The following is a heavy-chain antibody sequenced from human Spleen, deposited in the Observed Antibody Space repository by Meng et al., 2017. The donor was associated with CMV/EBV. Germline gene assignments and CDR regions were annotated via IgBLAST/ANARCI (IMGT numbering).Heavy chain of an antibody. CDR2: IYPGDSDT. Sequence: KVSCKGSGYRFTDYWIAWVRQMPGKGLEWLGIIYPGDSDTRYSPSFQGQVTISGDKSISTAYLQWSSLKASDTAMYYCARHSSGVDYWGQGTLVTVSS. V-gene: IGHV5-51*01. D-gene: IGHD6-19*01. J-gene: IGHJ4*02. CDR3: ARHSSGVDY. CDR1: GYRFTDYW.